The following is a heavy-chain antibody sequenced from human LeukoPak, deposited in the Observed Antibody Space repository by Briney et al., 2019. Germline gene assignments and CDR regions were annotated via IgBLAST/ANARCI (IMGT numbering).Heavy chain of an antibody. D-gene: IGHD1-26*01. CDR1: GFTFSSYW. V-gene: IGHV3-7*01. CDR3: ARVRPGDADS. Sequence: GGSLRLSCVVSGFTFSSYWMTWARQAPEMGLEWVASISQDGGGTYYGDSVKGRFTISRDNAKNSLYLQMNSLRADDTAVYYCARVRPGDADSWGQGTLVSVSS. CDR2: ISQDGGGT. J-gene: IGHJ5*01.